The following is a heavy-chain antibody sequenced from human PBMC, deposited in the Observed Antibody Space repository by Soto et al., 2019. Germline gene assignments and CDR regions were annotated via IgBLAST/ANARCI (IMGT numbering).Heavy chain of an antibody. CDR1: GVSISSGGYY. CDR2: IYYSWSN. Sequence: SETLSLTCTVSGVSISSGGYYWSWLRQHPGKGLEWIGYIYYSWSNYYNPSLKTPVTKSVDTSKNQFSLMLTSVIVVDTAVYYCAAHPPYGPLYHCGHGTLVTVSS. J-gene: IGHJ5*02. V-gene: IGHV4-31*01. D-gene: IGHD4-17*01. CDR3: AAHPPYGPLYH.